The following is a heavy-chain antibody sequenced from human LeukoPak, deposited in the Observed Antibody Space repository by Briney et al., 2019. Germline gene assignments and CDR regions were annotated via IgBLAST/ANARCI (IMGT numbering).Heavy chain of an antibody. V-gene: IGHV3-7*01. CDR2: IKHDGSEK. CDR1: GFTFSNEW. D-gene: IGHD6-13*01. Sequence: GGSPRLSCTASGFTFSNEWMSWVRQAPGKGLEWVAIIKHDGSEKYYVESVKGRFTISRDNAENSLYLQMNSLRAEDTAMYYCARDDSSSWYKDWGQGTLVTVSS. CDR3: ARDDSSSWYKD. J-gene: IGHJ4*02.